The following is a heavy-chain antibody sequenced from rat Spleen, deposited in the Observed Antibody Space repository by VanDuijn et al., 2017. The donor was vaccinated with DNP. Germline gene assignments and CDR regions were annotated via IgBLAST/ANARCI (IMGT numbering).Heavy chain of an antibody. J-gene: IGHJ2*01. CDR1: GFTFSNYH. V-gene: IGHV5-20*01. Sequence: EVQLVESGGGLVQPGRSLKLSCAASGFTFSNYHMAWVRQAPTKGLEWVAYISYDGGSTYYRDSVKGRFTISRDNAKSTLYLQMNSLRSDDTATYYCTSGLYWGQGVMVTVSS. D-gene: IGHD1-7*01. CDR3: TSGLY. CDR2: ISYDGGST.